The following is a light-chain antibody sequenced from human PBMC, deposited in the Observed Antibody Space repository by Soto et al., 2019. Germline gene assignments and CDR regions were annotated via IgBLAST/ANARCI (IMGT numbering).Light chain of an antibody. V-gene: IGKV3-20*01. CDR2: AAS. CDR3: QQYGSSPGT. CDR1: QSVSSSY. Sequence: EIVLTQSPGTLSLSPWERATLSCRASQSVSSSYLAWYQQKPGQAPRLLIYAASSRATGIPDRFSGSGSGTDFTLIISRLEPEDFAVYYCQQYGSSPGTFGQGTKVDIK. J-gene: IGKJ1*01.